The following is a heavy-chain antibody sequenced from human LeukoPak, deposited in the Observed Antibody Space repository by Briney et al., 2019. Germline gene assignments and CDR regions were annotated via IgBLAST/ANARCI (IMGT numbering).Heavy chain of an antibody. Sequence: WASVKVSCKASGGTFSSYAISWVRQAPGQGLEWMGRIIPILGIANYAQKFQGRVTITADKSTSTAYMELSSLRSEDTAVYYCARYYYDSSGYFDYWGQGTLVTVSS. CDR1: GGTFSSYA. J-gene: IGHJ4*02. V-gene: IGHV1-69*04. D-gene: IGHD3-22*01. CDR3: ARYYYDSSGYFDY. CDR2: IIPILGIA.